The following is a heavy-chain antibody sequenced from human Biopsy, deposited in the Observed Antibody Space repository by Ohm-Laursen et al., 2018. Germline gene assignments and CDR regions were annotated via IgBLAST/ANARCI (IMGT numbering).Heavy chain of an antibody. D-gene: IGHD5-12*01. CDR1: GGSITGDF. CDR2: RFHSGSP. Sequence: SDTLSLTCIVSGGSITGDFWTWIRQTPEKGLEWIGYRFHSGSPIYNPSLQSRVTISIDTSKNQFSLTLSSVSAADTAVYYCARLSRRGYIIFFDYWGRGTRVTVSS. J-gene: IGHJ4*02. V-gene: IGHV4-59*08. CDR3: ARLSRRGYIIFFDY.